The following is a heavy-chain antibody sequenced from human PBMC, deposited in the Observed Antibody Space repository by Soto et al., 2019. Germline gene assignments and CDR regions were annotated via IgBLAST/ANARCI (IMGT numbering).Heavy chain of an antibody. CDR1: GYTFTTYG. CDR2: ISAYSGNT. Sequence: QVQLVQSGAEVKKPGASVKVSCKASGYTFTTYGITWVRQAPGQGREWMGWISAYSGNTNYAQKLQGRLTVTTDTSTNTAYMDLRSLRSDDTAVYYCARVVKAGDYGDYGRYYFDYWGHGTLVTVSS. CDR3: ARVVKAGDYGDYGRYYFDY. D-gene: IGHD4-17*01. V-gene: IGHV1-18*04. J-gene: IGHJ4*01.